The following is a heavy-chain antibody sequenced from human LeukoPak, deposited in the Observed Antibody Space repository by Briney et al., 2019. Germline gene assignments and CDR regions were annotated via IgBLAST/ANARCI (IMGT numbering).Heavy chain of an antibody. CDR1: GYTFTRYY. Sequence: GASVKVSCKASGYTFTRYYMHWVRQAPGQGLEWMGGIIPIFGTANYAQKFQGRVTITADESTSTAYMELSSLRSEDTAVYYCARAGGYCSGGSCYRGDYDYWGQGTLVTVSS. J-gene: IGHJ4*02. CDR3: ARAGGYCSGGSCYRGDYDY. D-gene: IGHD2-15*01. V-gene: IGHV1-69*13. CDR2: IIPIFGTA.